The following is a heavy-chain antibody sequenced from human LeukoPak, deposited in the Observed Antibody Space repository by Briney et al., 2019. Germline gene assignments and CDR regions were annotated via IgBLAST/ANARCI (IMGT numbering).Heavy chain of an antibody. D-gene: IGHD4-23*01. Sequence: SETLSLTCAVYGGSFSGYYWSWIRQPPGKGLEWIGEINHSGSTNYNPSLKSRVTISVDTSKNQFSLKLSSVTAADTAVYYCARGPTLTVVRKGYIDYWGQGTLVTVSS. J-gene: IGHJ4*02. CDR1: GGSFSGYY. CDR3: ARGPTLTVVRKGYIDY. CDR2: INHSGST. V-gene: IGHV4-34*01.